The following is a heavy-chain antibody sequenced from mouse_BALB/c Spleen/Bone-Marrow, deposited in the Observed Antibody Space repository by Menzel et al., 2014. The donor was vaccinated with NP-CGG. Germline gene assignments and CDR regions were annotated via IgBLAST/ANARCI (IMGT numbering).Heavy chain of an antibody. V-gene: IGHV1-54*02. J-gene: IGHJ3*01. CDR1: GFTFSNSY. CDR3: ARPLYGSSFAWFAY. Sequence: QVQLQQSGGEVVKPGTSVKLSCKTSGFTFSNSYISWLKLKPGQSLEWIAWIIGGTSGTTYNQKFTGKAQLTVDTSSNTAYIQLSSLTTEDSAIYYCARPLYGSSFAWFAYWGQGTLVTVSA. D-gene: IGHD1-1*01. CDR2: IIGGTSGT.